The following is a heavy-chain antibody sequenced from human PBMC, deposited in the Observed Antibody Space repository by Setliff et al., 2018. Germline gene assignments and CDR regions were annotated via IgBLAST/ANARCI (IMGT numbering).Heavy chain of an antibody. V-gene: IGHV1-46*01. CDR1: GYSFTSYY. CDR2: ISPSGGSA. Sequence: ASVKVSCKASGYSFTSYYIHWVRQAPGLGLEWMGIISPSGGSASYAQKFQGRVTMTRDTSTSTGFMELRSLRSDDTATYFCARDRVDFVVPEAAARLDPWGQGTLVTVSS. J-gene: IGHJ5*02. CDR3: ARDRVDFVVPEAAARLDP. D-gene: IGHD2-15*01.